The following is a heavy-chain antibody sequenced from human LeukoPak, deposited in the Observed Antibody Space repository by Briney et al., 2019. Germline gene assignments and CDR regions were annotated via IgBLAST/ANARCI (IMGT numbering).Heavy chain of an antibody. CDR1: GYTFTSYG. Sequence: ASVKVSCKASGYTFTSYGISWVRQAPGQGLEWMGWISAYNGNTNYAQKLQGRVTMTTDTPTSTAYMELRSLRSDDTAVYYCARGLGYYDSSGYPDYWGQGTLVTVSS. V-gene: IGHV1-18*01. D-gene: IGHD3-22*01. CDR2: ISAYNGNT. J-gene: IGHJ4*02. CDR3: ARGLGYYDSSGYPDY.